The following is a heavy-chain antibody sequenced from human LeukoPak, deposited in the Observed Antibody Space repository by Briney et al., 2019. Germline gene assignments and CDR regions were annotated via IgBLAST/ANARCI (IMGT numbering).Heavy chain of an antibody. Sequence: GGSLRLSCAAAGSTFSSYWMHWVRQAPGKGLVWVSRINSDGSSTSYADSVKGRFTISRDNAKNTLYLQMNSLRAEDTAVYYCARGWYGYYYGMDVWGQGTTVTVSS. CDR3: ARGWYGYYYGMDV. J-gene: IGHJ6*02. D-gene: IGHD6-13*01. V-gene: IGHV3-74*01. CDR2: INSDGSST. CDR1: GSTFSSYW.